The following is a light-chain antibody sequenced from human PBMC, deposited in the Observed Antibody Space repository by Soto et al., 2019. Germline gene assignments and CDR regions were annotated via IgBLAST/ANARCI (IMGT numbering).Light chain of an antibody. CDR3: AAWDDSLNGPV. CDR2: NTY. V-gene: IGLV1-44*01. CDR1: SSNLGSNS. Sequence: QAVVTQPPSASGTPGQRVIISCSGSSSNLGSNSGNWYQQLPGTAPKLLIYNTYQRPLGVPDRFSGSKSGTSVSLAISGLQSEDEGDYFCAAWDDSLNGPVFGGGTKLTVL. J-gene: IGLJ3*02.